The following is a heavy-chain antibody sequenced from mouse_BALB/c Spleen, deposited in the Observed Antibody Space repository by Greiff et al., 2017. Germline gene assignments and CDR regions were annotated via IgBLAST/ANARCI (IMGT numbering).Heavy chain of an antibody. CDR2: INPSTGYT. Sequence: VQLQQSGAELAKPGASVKMSCKASGYTFTSYWMHWVKQRPGQGLEWIGHINPSTGYTEYNQKFKDKATLTADKSSSTAYMQLSSLTSEDSAVYYCARVGTYYFDYWGQGTTLTVSS. V-gene: IGHV1-7*01. CDR1: GYTFTSYW. J-gene: IGHJ2*01. CDR3: ARVGTYYFDY. D-gene: IGHD4-1*01.